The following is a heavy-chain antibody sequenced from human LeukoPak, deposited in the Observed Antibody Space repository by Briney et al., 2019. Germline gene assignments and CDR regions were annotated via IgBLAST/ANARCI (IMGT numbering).Heavy chain of an antibody. V-gene: IGHV4-4*07. CDR3: ARDRDYYDISGYDY. Sequence: PSDTLSLTCTLSGGSISSYYGSWIRQSAEKGLEWIGRIYSSGSTNYNPSLKSRVTMSVDTSKNQFSLKLSSVTAADTAVYYCARDRDYYDISGYDYWGQGTPVTVSS. J-gene: IGHJ4*02. CDR1: GGSISSYY. D-gene: IGHD3-22*01. CDR2: IYSSGST.